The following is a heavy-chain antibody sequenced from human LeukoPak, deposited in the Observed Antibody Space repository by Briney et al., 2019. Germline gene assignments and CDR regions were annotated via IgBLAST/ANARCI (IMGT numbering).Heavy chain of an antibody. Sequence: GGSLRLSCAASGFTFSSYSMNWVRQAPGKGLEGVSYIRSSSSIIYYADSVKGRFTISRDNAKNSLYLQMNGLRVEDTAVYYCARAHPTYYDDGRGYYEFDYWGQGTLVTVSS. V-gene: IGHV3-48*01. CDR2: IRSSSSII. CDR3: ARAHPTYYDDGRGYYEFDY. D-gene: IGHD3-22*01. CDR1: GFTFSSYS. J-gene: IGHJ4*02.